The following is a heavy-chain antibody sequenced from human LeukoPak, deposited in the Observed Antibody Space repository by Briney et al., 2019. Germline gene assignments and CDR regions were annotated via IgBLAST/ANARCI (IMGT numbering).Heavy chain of an antibody. D-gene: IGHD2-2*01. V-gene: IGHV4-4*09. J-gene: IGHJ6*03. Sequence: SETLSLTCAVYGGSFSGYYWSWIRQPPGKGLEWIGYIYTSGSTNYNPSLKSRVTISVDTSKNQFSLKLSSVTAADTAVYYCASTRRTHYYYYYMDVWGKGTTVTVSS. CDR2: IYTSGST. CDR1: GGSFSGYY. CDR3: ASTRRTHYYYYYMDV.